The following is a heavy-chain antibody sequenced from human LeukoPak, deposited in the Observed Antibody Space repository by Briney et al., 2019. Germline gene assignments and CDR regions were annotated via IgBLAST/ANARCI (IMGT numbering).Heavy chain of an antibody. J-gene: IGHJ4*02. CDR1: GFTFTSYA. CDR3: AKGHTDYGTGFDL. Sequence: PGGSLRLSCAASGFTFTSYAMTWVRQAPGRGLEWVSIISGGGTRTYHIDSVKGRFTISRDNSRNTLYLHMNSLRDEDTAIYFCAKGHTDYGTGFDLWGQGTLVTVSS. CDR2: ISGGGTRT. V-gene: IGHV3-23*01. D-gene: IGHD4-17*01.